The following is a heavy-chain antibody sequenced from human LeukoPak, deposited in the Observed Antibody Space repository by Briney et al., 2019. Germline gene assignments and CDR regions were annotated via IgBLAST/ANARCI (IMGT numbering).Heavy chain of an antibody. CDR3: VRRTSRWQVAA. D-gene: IGHD4-23*01. Sequence: PGGSLRLSCAASGFTFSNYAMSWVRQPPGKGLEWIGSIDYSGGTYYNPSLESRATVSADTSKNQFSLQLSSVTAADAAVYFCVRRTSRWQVAAWGQGTLVTVSS. CDR1: GFTFSNYA. CDR2: IDYSGGT. V-gene: IGHV4-39*01. J-gene: IGHJ5*02.